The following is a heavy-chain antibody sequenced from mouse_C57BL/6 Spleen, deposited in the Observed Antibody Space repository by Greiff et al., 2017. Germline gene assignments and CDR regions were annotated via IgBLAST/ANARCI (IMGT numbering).Heavy chain of an antibody. J-gene: IGHJ1*03. D-gene: IGHD1-1*01. CDR2: IDPSDSYT. Sequence: QVQLQQPGAELVKPGASVKLSCKASGYTFTSYWMQWVKQRPGQGLEWIGEIDPSDSYTNYNQKFKGKATLTVDTSSSTAYMQLSSLTSEDSAVYYCASSGSSYVGYFDVWGTGTTVTVSS. V-gene: IGHV1-50*01. CDR3: ASSGSSYVGYFDV. CDR1: GYTFTSYW.